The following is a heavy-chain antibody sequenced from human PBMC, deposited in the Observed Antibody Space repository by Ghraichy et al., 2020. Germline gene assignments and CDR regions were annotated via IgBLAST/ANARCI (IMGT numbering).Heavy chain of an antibody. Sequence: SETLSLTCTVSGGSISSSSYYWGWIRQPPGKGLEWIGSIYYSGSTYYNPSLKSRVTISVDTSKNQFSLKLSSVTAADTAVYYCARRRPYCSGGSCPDYWGQGTLVTVSS. D-gene: IGHD2-15*01. CDR1: GGSISSSSYY. CDR3: ARRRPYCSGGSCPDY. V-gene: IGHV4-39*01. CDR2: IYYSGST. J-gene: IGHJ4*02.